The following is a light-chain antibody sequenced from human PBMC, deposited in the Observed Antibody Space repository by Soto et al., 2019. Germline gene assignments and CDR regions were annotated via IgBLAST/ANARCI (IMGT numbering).Light chain of an antibody. CDR1: SSDVGRYNY. Sequence: QSALTQPPSASGSPGQSVTISCTGTSSDVGRYNYVSWYQHQPGKAPKLIIYDVSQRPSGVPDRFSGSKSGNTASLTVSGLQAEDEADYYCNSYADSNTDVFGTGTKLTVL. V-gene: IGLV2-8*01. CDR3: NSYADSNTDV. J-gene: IGLJ1*01. CDR2: DVS.